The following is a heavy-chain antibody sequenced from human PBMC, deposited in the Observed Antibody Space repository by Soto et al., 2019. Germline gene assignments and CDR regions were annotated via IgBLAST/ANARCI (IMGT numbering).Heavy chain of an antibody. CDR3: ARMSRSVRGLTNFDS. J-gene: IGHJ4*02. CDR1: GFTFSSYG. V-gene: IGHV3-33*01. D-gene: IGHD3-10*01. CDR2: IWYDGSNK. Sequence: PGGSLRLSCAASGFTFSSYGMHWVRQAPGKGLEWVAVIWYDGSNKYYADSVKGRFTISRDNSKNTLYLQMNSLRAGDTAVCYCARMSRSVRGLTNFDSWGQGTLVTVSS.